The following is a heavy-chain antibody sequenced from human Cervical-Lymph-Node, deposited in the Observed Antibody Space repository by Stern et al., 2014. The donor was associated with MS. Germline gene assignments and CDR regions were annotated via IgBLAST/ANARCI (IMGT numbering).Heavy chain of an antibody. CDR3: AAAMNLYWPYHDV. CDR1: GGSISNDNW. Sequence: QVQLQESGPGLVKPSGTLSLTCAVSGGSISNDNWWCCVRPAPGKGLEGIGKIHHRGTANYNPSLKGRVTMSVGKAKNQFFLKLTSVTAADTAVYYCAAAMNLYWPYHDVWGQGTTVAVSS. D-gene: IGHD2-8*02. V-gene: IGHV4-4*02. CDR2: IHHRGTA. J-gene: IGHJ6*02.